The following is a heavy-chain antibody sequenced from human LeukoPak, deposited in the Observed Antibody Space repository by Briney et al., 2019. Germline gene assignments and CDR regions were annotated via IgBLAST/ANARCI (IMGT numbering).Heavy chain of an antibody. CDR2: ISYDGSNK. D-gene: IGHD6-13*01. CDR1: GFTFSSYA. CDR3: ARDGGAAAGIDY. V-gene: IGHV3-30-3*01. Sequence: GGSLRLSCEASGFTFSSYAMHWVRQAPGKGLDWVAVISYDGSNKYYADSVKGRFTISRDNSKNTLYLQMNSLRAEDTAVYYCARDGGAAAGIDYWGQGTLVTVSS. J-gene: IGHJ4*02.